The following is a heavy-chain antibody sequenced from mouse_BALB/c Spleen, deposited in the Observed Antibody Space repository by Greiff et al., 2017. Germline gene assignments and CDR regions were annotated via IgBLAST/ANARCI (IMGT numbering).Heavy chain of an antibody. D-gene: IGHD2-4*01. CDR2: INPSNGGT. Sequence: QVQLQQSGAELVKPGASVKLSCKASGYTFTSYYMYWVKQRPGQGLEWIGEINPSNGGTNFNEKFKSKATLTVDKSSITAYMQLSSLTSEDSAVYYCTRGSTMIRYYAMDYWGQGTSVTVSS. V-gene: IGHV1S81*02. J-gene: IGHJ4*01. CDR3: TRGSTMIRYYAMDY. CDR1: GYTFTSYY.